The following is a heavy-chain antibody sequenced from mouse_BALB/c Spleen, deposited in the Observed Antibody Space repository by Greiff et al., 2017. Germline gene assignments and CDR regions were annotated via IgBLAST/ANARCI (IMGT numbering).Heavy chain of an antibody. D-gene: IGHD2-1*01. Sequence: QVQLQQSGPELVRPGESVKISCKGSGYTFTDYAMHWVKQSHAKSLEWIGVISIYYDNTNYNQKFKGKATMTVDKSSSTAYMELARLTSEDSAIYYCAREDYYGYYAMDYWGQGTSVTVSS. CDR2: ISIYYDNT. CDR3: AREDYYGYYAMDY. CDR1: GYTFTDYA. V-gene: IGHV1-67*01. J-gene: IGHJ4*01.